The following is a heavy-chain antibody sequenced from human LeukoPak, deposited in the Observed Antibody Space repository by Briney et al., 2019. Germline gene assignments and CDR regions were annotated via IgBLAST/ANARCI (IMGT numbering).Heavy chain of an antibody. CDR3: ARVFYYGSGSYYTLDC. V-gene: IGHV3-66*01. Sequence: GGSLRLSCAASGFTVSSNYMSWVRQAPGKGLEWVSVIYSGGSTYYADSVKGRFTISRDNSKNTLYLQMNSLRAEDTAVYYCARVFYYGSGSYYTLDCWGQGTLVTVSS. CDR1: GFTVSSNY. CDR2: IYSGGST. D-gene: IGHD3-10*01. J-gene: IGHJ4*02.